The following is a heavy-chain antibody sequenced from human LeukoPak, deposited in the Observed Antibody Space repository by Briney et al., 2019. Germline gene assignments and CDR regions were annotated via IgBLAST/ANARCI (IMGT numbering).Heavy chain of an antibody. CDR2: IYPGDSDT. CDR1: GNSFSDYW. V-gene: IGHV5-51*01. Sequence: GESLKISCKSSGNSFSDYWIGWVRQMPGKGLEWMGIIYPGDSDTRYNPSFQGQVTISADKSISTASLQWSSLKASDTAMYYCARQSVPAAIPLGYWGRGTLVTVSS. J-gene: IGHJ4*02. D-gene: IGHD2-2*01. CDR3: ARQSVPAAIPLGY.